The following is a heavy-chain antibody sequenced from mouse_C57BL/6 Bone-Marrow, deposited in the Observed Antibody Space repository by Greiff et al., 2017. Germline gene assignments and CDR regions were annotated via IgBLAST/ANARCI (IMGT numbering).Heavy chain of an antibody. D-gene: IGHD2-3*01. CDR2: INPNNGGT. CDR1: GYTFTDYY. Sequence: VQLQQSGPELVKPGASVKISCKASGYTFTDYYMNWVKQSHGKSLEWIGDINPNNGGTSYNQKFKGKATLTVDKSSSTAYMELRSLTSEDSAVYYCARSPDGYYDAMDYWGQGTSVTASS. CDR3: ARSPDGYYDAMDY. J-gene: IGHJ4*01. V-gene: IGHV1-26*01.